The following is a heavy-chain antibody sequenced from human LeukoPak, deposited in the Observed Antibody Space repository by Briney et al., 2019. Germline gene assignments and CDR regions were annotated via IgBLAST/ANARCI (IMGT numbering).Heavy chain of an antibody. Sequence: PGGSLRLSCATSGFTFSSYAMSWVRQAPGKGLEWVSGIGASGGSTYYADSVKGRFTISRDNSKNTLHLQMNSLRTEDTAVYYCAKAEGYDILTGLDYWGQGTLVTVSS. D-gene: IGHD3-9*01. J-gene: IGHJ4*02. CDR3: AKAEGYDILTGLDY. V-gene: IGHV3-23*01. CDR1: GFTFSSYA. CDR2: IGASGGST.